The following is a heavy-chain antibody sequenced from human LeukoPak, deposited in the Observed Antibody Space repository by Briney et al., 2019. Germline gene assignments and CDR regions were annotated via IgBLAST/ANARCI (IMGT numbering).Heavy chain of an antibody. V-gene: IGHV3-21*01. CDR3: ARVDAFDL. Sequence: PGGSLRLSCAASGFTFSSYDMNWVRQAPGKGLEWVSYISSSSSYICYADSVKGRFTISRDNAKNSLYLQMNSLRAEDTAVYYCARVDAFDLWGQGTMVTVSS. CDR2: ISSSSSYI. CDR1: GFTFSSYD. J-gene: IGHJ3*01.